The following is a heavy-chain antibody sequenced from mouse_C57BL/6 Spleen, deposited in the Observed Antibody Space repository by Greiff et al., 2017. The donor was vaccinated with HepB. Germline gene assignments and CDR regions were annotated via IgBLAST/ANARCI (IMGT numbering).Heavy chain of an antibody. J-gene: IGHJ4*01. CDR2: IYPSDSET. Sequence: VQLQQPGAELVRPGSSVKLSCKASGYTFTSYWMDWVKQRPGQGLEWIGNIYPSDSETHYNQKFKDKATLTVDKSSSTAYMQLSSLTSEDSAVYYCARSPLGYYYAMDYWGQGTSVTVSS. CDR1: GYTFTSYW. CDR3: ARSPLGYYYAMDY. V-gene: IGHV1-61*01.